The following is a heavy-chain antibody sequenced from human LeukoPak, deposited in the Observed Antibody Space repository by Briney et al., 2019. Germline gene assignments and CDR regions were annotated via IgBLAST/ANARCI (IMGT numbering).Heavy chain of an antibody. CDR3: ARDPTISLGELSLQFDS. CDR1: GFTFSSYE. D-gene: IGHD3-16*02. J-gene: IGHJ4*02. Sequence: PGGPLRLSCAASGFTFSSYEMNWVRQAPGKGLEWVSYISSSGSTIYYADSVKGRFTISRDNAKNSLYLQMNSLRAEDTGVYYCARDPTISLGELSLQFDSWGQGTLVTVSS. V-gene: IGHV3-48*03. CDR2: ISSSGSTI.